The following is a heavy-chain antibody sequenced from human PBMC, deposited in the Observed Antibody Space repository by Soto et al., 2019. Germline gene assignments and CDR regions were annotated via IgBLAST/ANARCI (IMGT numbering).Heavy chain of an antibody. J-gene: IGHJ4*02. CDR2: IYWDDDK. CDR1: GFSLSTSGVG. D-gene: IGHD2-2*01. Sequence: QITLKESGPTLVKPTQTLTLTCTFSGFSLSTSGVGVGWIRQPPGKALEWLALIYWDDDKRYSPSLKSRLTXTXXTSKNQVVLTMTNMDPVDTATYYCAHRQYGHYFDYWGQGTLVTVSS. V-gene: IGHV2-5*02. CDR3: AHRQYGHYFDY.